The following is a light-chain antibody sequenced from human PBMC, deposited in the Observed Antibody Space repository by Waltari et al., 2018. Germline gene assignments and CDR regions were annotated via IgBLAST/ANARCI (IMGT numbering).Light chain of an antibody. J-gene: IGLJ2*01. V-gene: IGLV2-14*01. CDR3: SSYRSSTVV. CDR1: SSDVGAYNY. Sequence: QSALTQPASVSGSPGQSITISCTGTSSDVGAYNYVSWYQQLPGKAPKLMIYEVSNRPSGVSNRFSGLQTEDEADYYCSSYRSSTVVFGGGTKLTVL. CDR2: EVS.